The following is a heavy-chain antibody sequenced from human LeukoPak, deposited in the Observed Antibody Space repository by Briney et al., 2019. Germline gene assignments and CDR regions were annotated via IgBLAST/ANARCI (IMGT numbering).Heavy chain of an antibody. CDR3: ARDRASRIAAAALS. CDR2: IYYSGST. Sequence: SETLSLNCTVSGGSTSSSSYYWGWIRQPPGRGLEWIGSIYYSGSTYYNPSLKSRVTISVDTSKNQFSLKLSSVTAADTAVYYCARDRASRIAAAALSWGQGTLVTVSS. V-gene: IGHV4-39*02. D-gene: IGHD6-13*01. J-gene: IGHJ4*02. CDR1: GGSTSSSSYY.